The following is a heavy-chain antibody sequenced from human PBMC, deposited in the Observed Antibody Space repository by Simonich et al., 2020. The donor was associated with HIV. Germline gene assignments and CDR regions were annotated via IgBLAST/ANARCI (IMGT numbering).Heavy chain of an antibody. J-gene: IGHJ3*02. CDR1: GGSFSGYF. D-gene: IGHD5-12*01. Sequence: QVQLQQWGAGLLKPSETLSLTCAVYGGSFSGYFWGWIPNPPGKGQEWIGEINLSGRTNYNPSLKRRVTTSVDTSKNQFALKLSSVTAADTAVYYCARGRKRWLQLHTGGAFDIWGQGTMVTVSS. CDR3: ARGRKRWLQLHTGGAFDI. V-gene: IGHV4-34*01. CDR2: INLSGRT.